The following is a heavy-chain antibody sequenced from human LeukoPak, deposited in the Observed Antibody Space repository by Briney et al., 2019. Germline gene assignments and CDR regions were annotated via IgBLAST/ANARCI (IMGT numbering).Heavy chain of an antibody. D-gene: IGHD6-6*01. Sequence: GGTLRLSCAASGFTFSSYGMHWVRQAPGKGLEWVAVISYDGSNKYYADSVKGRFTISRDNSKNTLYLQMNSLRAEDTAVYYCAKDYSSSLDYWGQGTLVTVSS. V-gene: IGHV3-30*18. CDR3: AKDYSSSLDY. CDR2: ISYDGSNK. CDR1: GFTFSSYG. J-gene: IGHJ4*02.